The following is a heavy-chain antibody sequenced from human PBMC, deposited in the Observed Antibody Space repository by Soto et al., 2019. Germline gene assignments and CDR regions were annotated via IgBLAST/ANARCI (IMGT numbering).Heavy chain of an antibody. CDR1: GGSISSYY. Sequence: SETLSLTCTVSGGSISSYYWSWIRQPPGKGLEWIGYIYYSGSTNYNPSLKSRVTISGDTSKNQFSLQLTSVAAADTAVYYCARDRSQDYDSSGLFDSWGQGILVTVSS. CDR2: IYYSGST. J-gene: IGHJ4*02. D-gene: IGHD3-22*01. CDR3: ARDRSQDYDSSGLFDS. V-gene: IGHV4-59*12.